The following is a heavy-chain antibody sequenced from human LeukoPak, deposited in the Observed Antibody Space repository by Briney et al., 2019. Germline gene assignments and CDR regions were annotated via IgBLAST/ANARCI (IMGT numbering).Heavy chain of an antibody. CDR3: TTGVRLPHPPD. J-gene: IGHJ4*02. CDR1: GFPYNNAC. V-gene: IGHV3-15*01. D-gene: IGHD3-10*01. Sequence: PGGSQSLPCAASGFPYNNACMSCLPDSPGRGVKWFGSIKSKTDGGTTDYAAPVKGRFTISRDDSKNTLYLQMNSLKTEDRAVYYCTTGVRLPHPPDWGQGTLVTVSS. CDR2: IKSKTDGGTT.